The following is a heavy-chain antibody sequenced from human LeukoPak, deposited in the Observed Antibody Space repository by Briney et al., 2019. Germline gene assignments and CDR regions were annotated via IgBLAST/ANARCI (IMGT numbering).Heavy chain of an antibody. J-gene: IGHJ5*02. CDR2: LDPEHGGR. CDR1: GKSLTRVS. V-gene: IGHV1-24*01. CDR3: ATATIIWGSYRSWLDT. Sequence: GASVKVSCKVSGKSLTRVSIHWVRQSPGQGLEWMGGLDPEHGGRLYAQTFQGRVTMTEDASTDTAYMELNRLRSEDTAVYYCATATIIWGSYRSWLDTRGQGTLVTVSS. D-gene: IGHD3-16*02.